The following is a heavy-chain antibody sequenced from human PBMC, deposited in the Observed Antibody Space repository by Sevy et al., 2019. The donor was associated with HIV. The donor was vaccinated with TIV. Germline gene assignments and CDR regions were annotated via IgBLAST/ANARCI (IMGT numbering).Heavy chain of an antibody. Sequence: GGSLRLSCAASGFTFSSYAMSWVRQAPGKGLEWVSGFSGSGGSTKYADSVKGRFTISRDNSKNTLYLQMNNVRVEDTAVYFCAKTPFMDFWNDYYSFYFDFWGQGTLVTVSS. D-gene: IGHD3-3*01. CDR2: FSGSGGST. J-gene: IGHJ4*02. CDR1: GFTFSSYA. V-gene: IGHV3-23*01. CDR3: AKTPFMDFWNDYYSFYFDF.